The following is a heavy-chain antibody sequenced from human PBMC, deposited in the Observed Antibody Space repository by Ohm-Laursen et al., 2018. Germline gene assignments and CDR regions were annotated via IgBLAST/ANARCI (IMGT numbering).Heavy chain of an antibody. J-gene: IGHJ4*02. D-gene: IGHD3-22*01. Sequence: SLRLSCSAFGFTFSSYGMHWVRQAPGKGLEWVAVIWYAGSNKYYADSVKGRFTISRDNSKNTLYLQMNSLRAEDTAVYYCARANNYYDSSGYPRMFDYWGRGTLVTVSS. CDR3: ARANNYYDSSGYPRMFDY. CDR1: GFTFSSYG. V-gene: IGHV3-33*01. CDR2: IWYAGSNK.